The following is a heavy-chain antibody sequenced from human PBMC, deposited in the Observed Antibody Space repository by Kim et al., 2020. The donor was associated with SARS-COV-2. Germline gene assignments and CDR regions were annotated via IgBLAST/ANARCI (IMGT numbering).Heavy chain of an antibody. CDR3: ARENYYGSGSFYYYYYYGMEV. J-gene: IGHJ6*02. D-gene: IGHD3-10*01. V-gene: IGHV3-30*04. CDR1: GFTFSSYA. CDR2: ISYDGSNK. Sequence: GGSLRLSCAASGFTFSSYAMHWVRQAPGKGLEWVAVISYDGSNKYYADSVKGRFTISRDNSKNTLYLQMNSLRAEDTAVYYCARENYYGSGSFYYYYYYGMEVWGQGTTVTVSS.